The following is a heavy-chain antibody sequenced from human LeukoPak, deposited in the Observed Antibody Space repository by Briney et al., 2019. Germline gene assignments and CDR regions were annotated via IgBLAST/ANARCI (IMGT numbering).Heavy chain of an antibody. D-gene: IGHD2-2*01. Sequence: GGSLSLSCTASGFTLSSFWRSWVRRAQGEGREGVANIKKDGSEKYYMDSVKGRFTISRDNAKNSLYLKMNSLRAEDTAVYSCARGEYQLPGDYWGQGTLVTVSS. CDR1: GFTLSSFW. V-gene: IGHV3-7*03. J-gene: IGHJ4*02. CDR2: IKKDGSEK. CDR3: ARGEYQLPGDY.